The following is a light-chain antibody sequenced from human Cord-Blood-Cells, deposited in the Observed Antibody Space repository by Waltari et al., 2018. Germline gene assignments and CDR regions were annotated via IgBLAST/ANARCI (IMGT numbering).Light chain of an antibody. J-gene: IGKJ2*01. CDR2: DAS. CDR1: EDISNY. V-gene: IGKV1-33*01. Sequence: DIQMTHSPSSLSASVGNSVSITCQASEDISNYLNWYQQKPGKAPKLLIYDASNLETGVPSRFSGSGSGTDFTFTISSLQPEDIATYYCQQYENLPPYTFGQGTKLEIK. CDR3: QQYENLPPYT.